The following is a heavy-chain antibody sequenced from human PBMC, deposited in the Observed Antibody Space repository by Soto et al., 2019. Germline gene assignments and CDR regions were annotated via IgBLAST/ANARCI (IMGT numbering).Heavy chain of an antibody. CDR2: INHRGST. CDR3: ASSYGSGSYQRVGFDY. Sequence: SETLSLTCVVYGGSFSGYYWSWIRQSPGKGLEWIGGINHRGSTNYNPSLESRVTISVDTSKNQFSLKLSSVTAADTAVYYCASSYGSGSYQRVGFDYWGQGTLVTVSS. D-gene: IGHD3-10*01. J-gene: IGHJ4*02. V-gene: IGHV4-34*01. CDR1: GGSFSGYY.